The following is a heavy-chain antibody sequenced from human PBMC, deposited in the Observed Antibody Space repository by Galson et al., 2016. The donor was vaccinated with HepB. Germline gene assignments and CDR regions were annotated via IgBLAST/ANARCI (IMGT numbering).Heavy chain of an antibody. CDR1: GFIFSKYT. V-gene: IGHV3-64D*08. CDR2: ISYNGGTT. D-gene: IGHD5-18*01. Sequence: SLRLSCAAPGFIFSKYTMHRVRQAPGEGLQYVAGISYNGGTTHYADSVKGRFTISRDNSKNTLYLQMSSLRVEDTSVYFCVRQPTYGYPFDYWGQGTLVTVSS. CDR3: VRQPTYGYPFDY. J-gene: IGHJ4*02.